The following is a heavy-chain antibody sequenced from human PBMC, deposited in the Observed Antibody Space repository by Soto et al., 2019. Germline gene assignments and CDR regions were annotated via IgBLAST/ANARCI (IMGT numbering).Heavy chain of an antibody. J-gene: IGHJ4*02. V-gene: IGHV3-30-3*01. D-gene: IGHD6-19*01. CDR1: GFTFSSYA. Sequence: QVQLVESGGGVVQPGRSLRLSCAASGFTFSSYAMHWVRQAPGKGLEWVAVISYDGSNKYYADSVKGRFTISRDNSKNTLYLQMNSLRAEDTAVYYGARDPAVMYFDYLGQGTLVTVAS. CDR3: ARDPAVMYFDY. CDR2: ISYDGSNK.